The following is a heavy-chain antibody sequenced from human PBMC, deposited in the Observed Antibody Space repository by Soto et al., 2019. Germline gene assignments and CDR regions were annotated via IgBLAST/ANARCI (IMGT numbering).Heavy chain of an antibody. J-gene: IGHJ5*02. CDR3: ARERPDGSRLAP. Sequence: SETLSLTCTVSGGSISSGDYYWSWIRQSPGKGLEWIGYIYYSGSTYYNPSLKSRVTISVDTSKNQFSLKLSSVTAADTAVYYCARERPDGSRLAPWGQGTLVTVSS. D-gene: IGHD6-13*01. CDR1: GGSISSGDYY. V-gene: IGHV4-30-4*01. CDR2: IYYSGST.